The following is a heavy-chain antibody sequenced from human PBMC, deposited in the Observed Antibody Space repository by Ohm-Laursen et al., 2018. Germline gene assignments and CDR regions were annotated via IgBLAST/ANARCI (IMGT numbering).Heavy chain of an antibody. D-gene: IGHD6-6*01. J-gene: IGHJ6*02. CDR2: MNPNSGNT. Sequence: ASVKVSCKASGYTFTSYDINWVRQATGQGLEWMGWMNPNSGNTGYAQKFQGRVTMTRNTSISTAYMELSSLRSEDTAVYYCARSIAARPRRRNYYYGMDVWGQGTTVTVSS. CDR1: GYTFTSYD. V-gene: IGHV1-8*01. CDR3: ARSIAARPRRRNYYYGMDV.